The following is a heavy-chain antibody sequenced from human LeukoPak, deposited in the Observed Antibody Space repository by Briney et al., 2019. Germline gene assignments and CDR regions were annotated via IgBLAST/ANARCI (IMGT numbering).Heavy chain of an antibody. J-gene: IGHJ6*03. V-gene: IGHV5-51*01. CDR2: IYPGDSDT. CDR1: GYSFTSYW. CDR3: ARHGSDFWSGYYQTSYYYYYMDV. Sequence: GESLKISCKGSGYSFTSYWIGWVRQMPGKGLELMGIIYPGDSDTRYSPSLQGQVTISADKSISTAYLQWSSLKASDTAMYYCARHGSDFWSGYYQTSYYYYYMDVWGKGTTVTVSS. D-gene: IGHD3-3*01.